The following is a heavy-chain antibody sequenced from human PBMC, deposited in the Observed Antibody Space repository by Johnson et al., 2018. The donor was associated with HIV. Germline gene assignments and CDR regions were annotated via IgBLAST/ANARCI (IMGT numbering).Heavy chain of an antibody. J-gene: IGHJ3*02. CDR1: GVTVSSYY. Sequence: VQLVESGGGLVQPGGSLRLSCAASGVTVSSYYMSWVRQAPGNGLEWVSVISSGGSTSYPDSVKGIFTISRDNSKNTLYLQMNSLRAEDTAVYYCARACRDGYTCDAFDICGQGTLVTVSS. CDR3: ARACRDGYTCDAFDI. V-gene: IGHV3-66*01. CDR2: ISSGGST. D-gene: IGHD5-24*01.